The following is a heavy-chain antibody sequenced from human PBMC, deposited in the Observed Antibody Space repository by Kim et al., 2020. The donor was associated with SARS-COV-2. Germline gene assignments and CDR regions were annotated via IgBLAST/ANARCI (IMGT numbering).Heavy chain of an antibody. CDR1: GYSFTSYW. V-gene: IGHV5-10-1*01. D-gene: IGHD3-10*01. Sequence: GESLKISCKGSGYSFTSYWISWVRQMPGKGLEWMGRIGPSDSYTNYSPSFQGHVTISADKSISTAYLQWSSLKASDTAMYYCARHLGESYYGSGSYLIWGQGTLVTVSS. CDR2: IGPSDSYT. CDR3: ARHLGESYYGSGSYLI. J-gene: IGHJ4*02.